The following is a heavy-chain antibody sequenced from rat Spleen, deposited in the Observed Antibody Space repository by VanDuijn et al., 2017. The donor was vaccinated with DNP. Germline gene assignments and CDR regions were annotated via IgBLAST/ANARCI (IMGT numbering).Heavy chain of an antibody. CDR1: GFSLTSYH. V-gene: IGHV2-32*01. D-gene: IGHD4-2*01. CDR2: IWGDGGT. Sequence: QVQLKESGPVLVQASETLSLTCTVSGFSLTSYHVSWVRQPPGQGLEWMGVIWGDGGTAYNSALKSRLSISRDTSKSQVFLKMSSLKTEDTATYYCARGDEVMDAWGQGASVTVSS. J-gene: IGHJ4*01. CDR3: ARGDEVMDA.